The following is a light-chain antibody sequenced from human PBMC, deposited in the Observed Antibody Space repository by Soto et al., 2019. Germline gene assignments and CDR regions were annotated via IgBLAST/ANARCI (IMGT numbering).Light chain of an antibody. V-gene: IGLV9-49*01. J-gene: IGLJ1*01. Sequence: QLVLTQPPSASASLGASVTLTCTLSSGYSNYKVDWYQQRPGKGPRFVMRVGTGGIVGSKGDGIPDRFSVLGSGLNRYLTIKNIQEEDESDYHCGADHGSGSNFVKDVFGTGTKLTVL. CDR2: VGTGGIVG. CDR1: SGYSNYK. CDR3: GADHGSGSNFVKDV.